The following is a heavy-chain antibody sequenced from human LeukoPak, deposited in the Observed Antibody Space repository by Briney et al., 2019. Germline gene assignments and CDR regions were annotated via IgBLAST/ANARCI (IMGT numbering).Heavy chain of an antibody. J-gene: IGHJ6*03. CDR1: GGSFSGYY. V-gene: IGHV4-34*01. D-gene: IGHD6-13*01. Sequence: PSETLSLTCAVYGGSFSGYYWSWIRQPPGKGLEWIGEINHSGSTNYNPSLKSRVTISVDTSKNQFSLKLSSVTAADTAVYYCARSRDRRRYSSLPYCYYYMDVWGKGTTVTVSS. CDR3: ARSRDRRRYSSLPYCYYYMDV. CDR2: INHSGST.